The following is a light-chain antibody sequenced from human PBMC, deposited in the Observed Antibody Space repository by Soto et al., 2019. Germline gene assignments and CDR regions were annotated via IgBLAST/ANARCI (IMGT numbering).Light chain of an antibody. Sequence: QSALTQPASVSGSPGQSITISCTGTSSDVGGYNYVSWYQQHPGKAPKLMIDEVSNRPSGVSNRVSGSKSGNTASLTISGLQAQDEADYYCSSYTSSSTRVFGTGTKLTVL. V-gene: IGLV2-14*01. CDR1: SSDVGGYNY. J-gene: IGLJ1*01. CDR3: SSYTSSSTRV. CDR2: EVS.